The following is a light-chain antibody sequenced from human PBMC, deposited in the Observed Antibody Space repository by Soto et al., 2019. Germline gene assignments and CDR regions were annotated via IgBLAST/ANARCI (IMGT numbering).Light chain of an antibody. J-gene: IGLJ1*01. CDR2: EVS. CDR3: SSYTSSNTYV. V-gene: IGLV2-14*01. Sequence: QSALTQPAPVSGSPGQSITISCAGTSSDVGGYNYVSWYQQHPGKAPKLIIFEVSNRPSGVSNRFSASKSVNTASLTISGLQTEDEADYFCSSYTSSNTYVFGTGTKVTVL. CDR1: SSDVGGYNY.